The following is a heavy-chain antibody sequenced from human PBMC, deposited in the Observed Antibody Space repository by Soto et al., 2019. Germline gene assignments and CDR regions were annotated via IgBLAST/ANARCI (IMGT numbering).Heavy chain of an antibody. J-gene: IGHJ4*02. Sequence: SETLSLTCAVSGGSISSGGYSWSWIRQPPGKGLEWIGYIYHSGSTYYNPSLKSRVTISVDRSKNQFSLKLSSVTAADTAVYYCASGGTGIVGATPFDYWGQGNLVTVSS. CDR3: ASGGTGIVGATPFDY. CDR2: IYHSGST. V-gene: IGHV4-30-2*01. D-gene: IGHD1-26*01. CDR1: GGSISSGGYS.